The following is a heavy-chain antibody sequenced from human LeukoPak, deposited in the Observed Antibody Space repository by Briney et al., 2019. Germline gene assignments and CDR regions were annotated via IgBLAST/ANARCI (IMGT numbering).Heavy chain of an antibody. CDR1: GYTFTSYA. J-gene: IGHJ4*02. V-gene: IGHV1-3*01. CDR3: AKGRGDSTSWPIDY. Sequence: ASVKVSCKASGYTFTSYAMHWVRQAPGQRLEWMGWINAGNGNTKYSQKFQGRVTITRDTSASTAYMELSSLRSEDTAVYYCAKGRGDSTSWPIDYWGQGTLVTVSS. CDR2: INAGNGNT. D-gene: IGHD6-13*01.